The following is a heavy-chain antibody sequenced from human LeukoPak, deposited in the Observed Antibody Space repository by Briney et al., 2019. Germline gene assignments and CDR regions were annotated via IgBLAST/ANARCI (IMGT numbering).Heavy chain of an antibody. CDR2: IIPIFGTA. CDR1: GGTFSSYT. J-gene: IGHJ5*02. D-gene: IGHD2-2*01. V-gene: IGHV1-69*05. CDR3: ARDRREYHDEQTNWFDP. Sequence: SVKVSCKASGGTFSSYTISWVRQAPGQGLEWMGRIIPIFGTANYAQKFQGRVTITTDESTSTAYMELSSLRSEDTAVYYCARDRREYHDEQTNWFDPWGQGTLVTVSS.